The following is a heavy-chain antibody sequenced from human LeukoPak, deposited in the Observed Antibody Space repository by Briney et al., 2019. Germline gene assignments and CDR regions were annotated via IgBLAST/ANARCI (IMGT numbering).Heavy chain of an antibody. CDR1: GFTFSSYW. D-gene: IGHD6-6*01. CDR2: IKQDGSEK. V-gene: IGHV3-7*01. CDR3: ASLAAFYYYMDV. Sequence: GGSLRLSCAASGFTFSSYWMSWVRQAPGKGLERVANIKQDGSEKYYVDSVKGRFTISRDNAKNSLYLQMNSLRAEDTAVYYCASLAAFYYYMDVWGKGTTVTVSS. J-gene: IGHJ6*03.